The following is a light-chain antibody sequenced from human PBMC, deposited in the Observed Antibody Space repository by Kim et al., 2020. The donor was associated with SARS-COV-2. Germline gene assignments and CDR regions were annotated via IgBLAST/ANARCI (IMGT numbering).Light chain of an antibody. V-gene: IGKV3-11*01. J-gene: IGKJ5*01. Sequence: LSPGEGGTRSSMASRSVSIYLAWYQQKPGQAPRLLIYKASSRATGVPARFSGSGSETDFTLTISSLEPEDFAVYYCQQRATWPFTFGQGTRLEIK. CDR3: QQRATWPFT. CDR2: KAS. CDR1: RSVSIY.